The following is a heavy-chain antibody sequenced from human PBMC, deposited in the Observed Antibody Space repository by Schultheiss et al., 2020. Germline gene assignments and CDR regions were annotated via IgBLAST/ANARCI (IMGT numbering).Heavy chain of an antibody. J-gene: IGHJ1*01. CDR3: ASTQYYYDSSGVLQH. V-gene: IGHV4-59*01. Sequence: GSLRLSCAASGFTFSSYWMHWIRQPPGKGLEWIGYIYYSGSTNYNPSLKSRVTISVDTSKNQFSLKLSSVTAADTAVYYCASTQYYYDSSGVLQHWGQGTLVTVSS. CDR1: GFTFSSYW. D-gene: IGHD3-22*01. CDR2: IYYSGST.